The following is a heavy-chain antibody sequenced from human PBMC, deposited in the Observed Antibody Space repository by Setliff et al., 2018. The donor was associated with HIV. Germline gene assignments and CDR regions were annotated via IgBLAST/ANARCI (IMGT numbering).Heavy chain of an antibody. J-gene: IGHJ4*02. D-gene: IGHD2-15*01. Sequence: PGGSLRLSCAASGFTFSTYAVSWVRQAPGKGLEWVSVISGSGTTTYYADSVKGRFTISRDNSKNTLYLQMNSLRAEDTAVFYCARDSGYCSGDSCYSGLDYWGQGTLVTVSS. V-gene: IGHV3-23*01. CDR1: GFTFSTYA. CDR3: ARDSGYCSGDSCYSGLDY. CDR2: ISGSGTTT.